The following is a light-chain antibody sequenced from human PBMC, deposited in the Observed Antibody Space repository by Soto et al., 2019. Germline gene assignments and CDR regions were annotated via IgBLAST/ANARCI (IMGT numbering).Light chain of an antibody. Sequence: DIQVTQSHSTLSASVGDRVAITCGASQSIGTWLAWYQQKPGKAPKLLIFDASTLESGVPSRFSGSGSGTDFTLTISSLQPDDFATYYCQQYSDSSGAFGQGTKVDIK. J-gene: IGKJ1*01. CDR3: QQYSDSSGA. CDR1: QSIGTW. V-gene: IGKV1-5*01. CDR2: DAS.